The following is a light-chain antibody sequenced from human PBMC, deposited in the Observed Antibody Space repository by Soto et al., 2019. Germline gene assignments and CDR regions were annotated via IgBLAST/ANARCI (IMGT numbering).Light chain of an antibody. CDR1: QSVSSSY. CDR2: GAS. CDR3: QQYGSSSIT. J-gene: IGKJ5*01. V-gene: IGKV3-20*01. Sequence: EIVLTQSPGTLSLSPGERATLSCRASQSVSSSYLAWYQQKPGQAPRLLLYGASSRATGIPDRCSGSGSGTDFTLTISRLEPEDFAVYYCQQYGSSSITFGQVTRLEIK.